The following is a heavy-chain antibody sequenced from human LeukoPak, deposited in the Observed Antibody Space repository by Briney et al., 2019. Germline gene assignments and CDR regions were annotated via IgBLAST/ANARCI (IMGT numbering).Heavy chain of an antibody. D-gene: IGHD3-3*01. J-gene: IGHJ4*02. Sequence: SETLSLTCTVSGGSISSSSYYWGWIRQPPGKGLEWIGSIYSSGSTYYNPSLKSRVTISVDTSKNQFSLKLSSVTAADTAVYYCATNEWSGYYFEHWGQGTLVPVSS. CDR2: IYSSGST. CDR1: GGSISSSSYY. CDR3: ATNEWSGYYFEH. V-gene: IGHV4-39*01.